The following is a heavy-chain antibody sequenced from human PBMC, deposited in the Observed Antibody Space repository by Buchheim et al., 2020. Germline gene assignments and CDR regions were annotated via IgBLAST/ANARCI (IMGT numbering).Heavy chain of an antibody. D-gene: IGHD2-8*01. CDR1: GFTFSDYY. CDR2: ISSSSSYT. CDR3: ARDDLGYCTNGVCYTTKDYYYYGMDV. V-gene: IGHV3-11*06. J-gene: IGHJ6*02. Sequence: VQLVESGGGLLQPGGSLRLSCAASGFTFSDYYMSWIRQAPGKGLEWVSYISSSSSYTNYADSVKGRFTISRDNAKNSLYLQMNSLRAEDTAVYYCARDDLGYCTNGVCYTTKDYYYYGMDVWGQGTT.